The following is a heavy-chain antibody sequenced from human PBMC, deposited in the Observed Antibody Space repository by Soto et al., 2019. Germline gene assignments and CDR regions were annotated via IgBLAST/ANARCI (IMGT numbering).Heavy chain of an antibody. J-gene: IGHJ4*02. CDR1: CGSISSGDYY. CDR3: ARGYCTNGVCYTVDYFDY. V-gene: IGHV4-30-4*01. Sequence: NPSETLSLTCTVSCGSISSGDYYWSWIRQPPGKGLEWIGYIYYSGSTYYNPSLKSRVTISVDTSKNQFSLKLSSVTAADTAVYYCARGYCTNGVCYTVDYFDYWGQGTLVTVSS. CDR2: IYYSGST. D-gene: IGHD2-8*01.